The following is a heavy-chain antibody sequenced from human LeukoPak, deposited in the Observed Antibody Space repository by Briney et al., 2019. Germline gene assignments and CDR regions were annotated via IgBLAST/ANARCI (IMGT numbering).Heavy chain of an antibody. J-gene: IGHJ5*02. CDR2: INPSGGST. D-gene: IGHD2-15*01. CDR3: ARDPAYCRGGSCYSIATGWFDP. CDR1: GYTFTSYY. V-gene: IGHV1-46*01. Sequence: ASVKVSCKASGYTFTSYYMHWVRQAPGQGLEWMGIINPSGGSTSYAQKFQGRVTMTRDTSTSTVYMELSSLRSEDTAVYYCARDPAYCRGGSCYSIATGWFDPWGQGTLVTVSS.